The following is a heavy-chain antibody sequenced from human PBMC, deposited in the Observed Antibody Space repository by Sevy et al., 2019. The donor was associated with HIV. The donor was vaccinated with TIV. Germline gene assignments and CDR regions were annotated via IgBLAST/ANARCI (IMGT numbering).Heavy chain of an antibody. Sequence: GGSLRLSCAASGFTFSAHAMHWVRQAPGKGLEWVAVISYDGSTKYYADSVKGRFTISRDNSKNTLYLQMNSLRAEDTAVYYCAKDLFPSRRDVFGYFDLWGRGTLVTVSS. D-gene: IGHD2-21*01. CDR1: GFTFSAHA. V-gene: IGHV3-30-3*01. CDR2: ISYDGSTK. CDR3: AKDLFPSRRDVFGYFDL. J-gene: IGHJ2*01.